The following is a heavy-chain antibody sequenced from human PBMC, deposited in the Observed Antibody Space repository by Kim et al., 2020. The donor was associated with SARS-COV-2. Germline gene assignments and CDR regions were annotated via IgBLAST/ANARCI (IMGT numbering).Heavy chain of an antibody. CDR3: ARGPHTAMVTIPEDTDY. D-gene: IGHD5-18*01. J-gene: IGHJ4*02. V-gene: IGHV4-34*01. CDR2: INHSGST. CDR1: GGSFSGYY. Sequence: SETLSLTCAVYGGSFSGYYWSWIRQPPGKGLEWIGEINHSGSTNYNPSLKSRVTISVDTSKNQFSLKLSSVTAADTAVYYCARGPHTAMVTIPEDTDYWGQGTLVTVSS.